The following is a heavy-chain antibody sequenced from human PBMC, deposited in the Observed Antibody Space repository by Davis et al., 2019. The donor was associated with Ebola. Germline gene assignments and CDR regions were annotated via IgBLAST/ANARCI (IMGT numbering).Heavy chain of an antibody. J-gene: IGHJ4*02. CDR2: INPHNGNT. V-gene: IGHV1-18*04. CDR3: ARDLPGIAAAGT. Sequence: ASVKVSCKASGYTFTNYGITWVRQAPGQGLEWMGWINPHNGNTNYAQKLQGRVTMTTDTSTSTAYMELRSLRSDDTAVYYCARDLPGIAAAGTWGQGTLVTVSS. D-gene: IGHD6-13*01. CDR1: GYTFTNYG.